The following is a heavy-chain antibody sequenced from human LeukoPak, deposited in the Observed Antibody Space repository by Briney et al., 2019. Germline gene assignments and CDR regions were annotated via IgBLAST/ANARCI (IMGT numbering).Heavy chain of an antibody. V-gene: IGHV3-23*01. D-gene: IGHD3-10*02. CDR1: GFSFSSYG. Sequence: GGSLRLSCAASGFSFSSYGMSWVRQAPGKGLEWVSAISGSGGSTYYADSVKGRFTISRDNAKNSLYLQMNSLRAEDTAVYYCAELGITMIGGVWGKGTTVTISS. J-gene: IGHJ6*04. CDR2: ISGSGGST. CDR3: AELGITMIGGV.